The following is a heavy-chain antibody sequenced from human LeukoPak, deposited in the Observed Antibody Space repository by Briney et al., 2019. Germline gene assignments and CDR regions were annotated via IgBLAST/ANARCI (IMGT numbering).Heavy chain of an antibody. Sequence: PGGSLRLSCAASGFTFSSSGMNWVRQAPGKGLEWVSHISSSGSTISYAHSVKGRFTIPRDNAKNSLYLQMNTLRADDTAVYYCARDGGTHFHHWGEGTLVTASS. J-gene: IGHJ4*02. D-gene: IGHD1-26*01. CDR3: ARDGGTHFHH. V-gene: IGHV3-48*04. CDR1: GFTFSSSG. CDR2: ISSSGSTI.